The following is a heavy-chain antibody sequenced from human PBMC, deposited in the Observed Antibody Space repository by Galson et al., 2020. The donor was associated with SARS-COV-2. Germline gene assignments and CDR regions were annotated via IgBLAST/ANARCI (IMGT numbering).Heavy chain of an antibody. D-gene: IGHD3-10*01. V-gene: IGHV3-30-3*01. CDR2: ISYDGSNK. CDR3: ARDHDSGSYYNVKAVGYFDY. CDR1: GFTFSSYA. Sequence: GGSLRLSCAASGFTFSSYAMHWVRQAPGKGLEWVAVISYDGSNKYYADSVKGRFTISRDNSKNTLYLQMNSLRAEDTAVYYCARDHDSGSYYNVKAVGYFDYWGQGTLVTVSS. J-gene: IGHJ4*02.